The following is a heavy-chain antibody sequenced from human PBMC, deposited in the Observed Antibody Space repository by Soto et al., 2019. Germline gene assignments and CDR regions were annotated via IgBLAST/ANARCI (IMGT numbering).Heavy chain of an antibody. D-gene: IGHD2-15*01. CDR1: GNTFTNYY. V-gene: IGHV1-46*01. CDR3: AKDSEGLPGDY. CDR2: INPSGGGT. J-gene: IGHJ4*02. Sequence: QVQLVQSGAEVKKPGASVRVSCKASGNTFTNYYMHWVRQAPGQGLEWMGLINPSGGGTTYAPKFKGRVTMTRDTSTSTVYIDLSSLRSEDTAVYYCAKDSEGLPGDYWGQGTQVTVSS.